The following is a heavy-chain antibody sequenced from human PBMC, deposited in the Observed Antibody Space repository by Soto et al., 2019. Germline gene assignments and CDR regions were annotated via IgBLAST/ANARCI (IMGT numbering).Heavy chain of an antibody. CDR2: ISYDGSNK. CDR3: AKGEWDKTGTSYFDY. Sequence: QVQLVESGGGVVQPGRSLRLSCAASGFTFSSYGMHWVRQAPGKGLEWVAVISYDGSNKYYADSVKGRFTISRDNSKNTLYLQMNSLRAEDTAVYYCAKGEWDKTGTSYFDYWGQGTLVTVSS. CDR1: GFTFSSYG. J-gene: IGHJ4*02. V-gene: IGHV3-30*18. D-gene: IGHD1-26*01.